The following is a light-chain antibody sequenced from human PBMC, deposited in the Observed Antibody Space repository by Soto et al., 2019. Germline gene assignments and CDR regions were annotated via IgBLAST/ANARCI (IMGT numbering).Light chain of an antibody. Sequence: EIVMTQSPATLSVSPGERATLSCRASQSVSSNLAWYQQKPGQSPRLLIYGTSTRATGIPARFSGSGSGADFTLTISSLEPEDFAIYYCQQHNNWPTFGQGTRLEIK. J-gene: IGKJ5*01. CDR2: GTS. V-gene: IGKV3-15*01. CDR3: QQHNNWPT. CDR1: QSVSSN.